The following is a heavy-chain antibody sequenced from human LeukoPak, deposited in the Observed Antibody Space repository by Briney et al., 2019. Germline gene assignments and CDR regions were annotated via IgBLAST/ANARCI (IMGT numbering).Heavy chain of an antibody. Sequence: GGSLRLSCAASGFTVSSSYMSWVRQAPGKGLEWVSIIYYDGTTYYADSVKGRFTISRDNAKKSLYLEMSSLRDEDTAVYYCASVLQGGSSTGRGDGYWGQGTLVTVSS. J-gene: IGHJ4*02. D-gene: IGHD3-9*01. CDR3: ASVLQGGSSTGRGDGY. CDR2: IYYDGTT. V-gene: IGHV3-53*01. CDR1: GFTVSSSY.